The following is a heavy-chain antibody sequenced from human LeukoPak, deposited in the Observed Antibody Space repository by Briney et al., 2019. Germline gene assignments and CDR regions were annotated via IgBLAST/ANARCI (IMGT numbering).Heavy chain of an antibody. V-gene: IGHV3-53*01. CDR3: AREHCSGGSCYPDAFDI. CDR1: GFTVRSNY. CDR2: IYSGGST. Sequence: GGSLRLSCAASGFTVRSNYMSWVSQAPGKGLEWVTVIYSGGSTYYADSVKGRFTISRDNSKNPLYLQMNSLRAEDTAVYYCAREHCSGGSCYPDAFDIWGQGTMVTVSS. D-gene: IGHD2-15*01. J-gene: IGHJ3*02.